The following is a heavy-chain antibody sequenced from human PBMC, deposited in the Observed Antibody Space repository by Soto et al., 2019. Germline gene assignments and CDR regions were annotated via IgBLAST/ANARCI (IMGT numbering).Heavy chain of an antibody. D-gene: IGHD6-13*01. CDR2: FDPEDGET. J-gene: IGHJ6*02. CDR3: ATAAAWMPIFYQHLDV. V-gene: IGHV1-24*01. CDR1: GHTLTELS. Sequence: QVHLVQSGAEVKKPGASVKVSCKVSGHTLTELSVHWVRQAPGKGPEWMGGFDPEDGETIYAQKFQGRVTMTEDTSRDTAYMELRSLRSEDTAVYYCATAAAWMPIFYQHLDVWGQGTTVPV.